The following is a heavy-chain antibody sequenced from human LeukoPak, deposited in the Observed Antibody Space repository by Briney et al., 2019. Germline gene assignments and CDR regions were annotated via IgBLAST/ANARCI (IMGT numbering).Heavy chain of an antibody. D-gene: IGHD3-22*01. V-gene: IGHV4-59*01. CDR3: ARVVPSGPYYYDSSGYSPMAFDY. CDR2: IYYSGST. J-gene: IGHJ4*02. CDR1: GGSINNYY. Sequence: SETLSLTCTVSGGSINNYYWSWIRQPPGKGLEWIGYIYYSGSTNYNPSLKSRVTISVDTSKKQFSLKLRSVTAADTAVYYCARVVPSGPYYYDSSGYSPMAFDYWGQGTLVSVSS.